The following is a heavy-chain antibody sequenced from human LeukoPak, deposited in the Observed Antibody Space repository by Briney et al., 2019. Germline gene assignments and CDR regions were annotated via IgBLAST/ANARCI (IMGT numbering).Heavy chain of an antibody. V-gene: IGHV3-53*01. CDR3: ARNGGDRDWFDP. CDR2: IYSGGST. D-gene: IGHD3-16*01. Sequence: GGSLRLSCAASGFTVSSNYMSWVRQAPGKGLEWVSVIYSGGSTYYADSVKGRFTISRDNSKNTLYLQMNGLRAEDTAVYYCARNGGDRDWFDPWGQGTLVTVSS. CDR1: GFTVSSNY. J-gene: IGHJ5*02.